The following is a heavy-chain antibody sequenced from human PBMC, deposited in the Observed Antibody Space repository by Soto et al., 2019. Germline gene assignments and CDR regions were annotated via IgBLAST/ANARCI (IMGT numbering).Heavy chain of an antibody. CDR3: AKEEDSSSSHVFDY. J-gene: IGHJ4*02. CDR2: ISYDGSNK. Sequence: QVQLVESGGGVVQPGRSLRLSCAASGFTFSSYGMHWVRQAPGKGLVWVAGISYDGSNKYYADSVKGRFTISRDNYKNTLYLQMNSLRVKDKAVYYCAKEEDSSSSHVFDYWGQGTLVTVSS. D-gene: IGHD6-6*01. CDR1: GFTFSSYG. V-gene: IGHV3-30*18.